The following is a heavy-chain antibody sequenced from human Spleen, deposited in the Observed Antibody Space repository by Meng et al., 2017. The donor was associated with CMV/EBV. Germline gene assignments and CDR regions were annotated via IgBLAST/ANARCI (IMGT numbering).Heavy chain of an antibody. V-gene: IGHV1-18*01. J-gene: IGHJ4*02. CDR1: GYIFTKYG. CDR2: ISAYNGDT. D-gene: IGHD6-19*01. Sequence: SGYIFTKYGVNWMRQAPGQGPEWMGWISAYNGDTMYAPKVQGRVTMTTDTSTSTAYMELRGRRSDDTAVYYCARDAGTIAVSGIGDYWGQGTLVTVSS. CDR3: ARDAGTIAVSGIGDY.